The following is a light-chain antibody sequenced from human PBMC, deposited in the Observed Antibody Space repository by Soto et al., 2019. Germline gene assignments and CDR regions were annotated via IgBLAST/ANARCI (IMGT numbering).Light chain of an antibody. J-gene: IGKJ2*01. V-gene: IGKV3-15*01. CDR3: QQYNNWPPYT. CDR2: GGS. CDR1: QSVNSD. Sequence: EIVLTQSPATLSVSPGNRATLSCRASQSVNSDLAWYQQKPGQAPRLLIYGGSTRATGTPTRFSGSGSGTEFTLTISSLQSEDFAVYFCQQYNNWPPYTFGQGTKLEIK.